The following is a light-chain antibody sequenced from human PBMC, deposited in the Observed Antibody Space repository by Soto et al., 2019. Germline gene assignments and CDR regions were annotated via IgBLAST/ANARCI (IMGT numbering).Light chain of an antibody. CDR1: QSISIY. Sequence: DIQMTQSPSSLSASIGDRVTITCRASQSISIYLNWYQQKPGKAPRLLIYAATRLQSGAPSRFSGGGSGADFTLTVSSLQPEDFATYYCQQSYNTPHTFGQGTKV. J-gene: IGKJ1*01. CDR2: AAT. CDR3: QQSYNTPHT. V-gene: IGKV1-39*01.